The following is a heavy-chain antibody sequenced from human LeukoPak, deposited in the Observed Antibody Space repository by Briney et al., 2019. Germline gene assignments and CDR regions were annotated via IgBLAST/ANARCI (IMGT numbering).Heavy chain of an antibody. CDR1: GFSLRAYD. D-gene: IGHD3-10*01. V-gene: IGHV3-23*01. Sequence: GGSLRLSCAASGFSLRAYDLIWVRPAPGKGLDWVSIINGGGDIMMYEDSVKGRFTISRDNSKNTFYLQMNSLRVEDTAVYYCAMRDRGYGLDIWGKGQWSPSLQ. CDR3: AMRDRGYGLDI. J-gene: IGHJ3*02. CDR2: INGGGDIM.